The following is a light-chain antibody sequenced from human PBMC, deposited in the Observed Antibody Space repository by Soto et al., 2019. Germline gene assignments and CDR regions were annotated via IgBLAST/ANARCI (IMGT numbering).Light chain of an antibody. CDR1: SSNIGAGYE. J-gene: IGLJ7*01. V-gene: IGLV1-40*01. Sequence: QSVLTQPPSVSGAPGQRVTISCTGSSSNIGAGYEVHWYQQLPGTAPKLLIYGNSNRPSGVPDRFSGSKSGTSASLAITGLQAEDEADYYCQSYDISLSGSVFGGGTQLTVL. CDR3: QSYDISLSGSV. CDR2: GNS.